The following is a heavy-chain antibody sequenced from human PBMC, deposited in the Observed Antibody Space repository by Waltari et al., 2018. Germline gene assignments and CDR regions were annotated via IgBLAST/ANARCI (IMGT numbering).Heavy chain of an antibody. CDR1: GYTFTGYY. Sequence: QVQLVQSGAEVKKPGASVKVSCKASGYTFTGYYMHWVRQAPGQGLEWMGWINPNSGGTNDAQKFQGRVTMTRDTSISTAYMELSRLRSDDTAVYYCARGERYYDILTGLSDYWGQGTLVTVSS. D-gene: IGHD3-9*01. CDR3: ARGERYYDILTGLSDY. V-gene: IGHV1-2*02. CDR2: INPNSGGT. J-gene: IGHJ4*02.